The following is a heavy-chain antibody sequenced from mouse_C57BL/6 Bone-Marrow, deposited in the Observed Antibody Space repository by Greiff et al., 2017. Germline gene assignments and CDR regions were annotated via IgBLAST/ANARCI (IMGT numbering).Heavy chain of an antibody. J-gene: IGHJ3*01. CDR2: IYPSSGNT. CDR3: VYYYGSAWFAY. V-gene: IGHV1-81*01. CDR1: GYTFTSYG. Sequence: VMLVESGAELARPGASVKLSCKASGYTFTSYGISWVKQRTGQGLEWIGEIYPSSGNTYYNEKFKGKATLTADKSSSTADMELLSLTYEAAAVYFCVYYYGSAWFAYWGQGTLVTVSA. D-gene: IGHD1-1*01.